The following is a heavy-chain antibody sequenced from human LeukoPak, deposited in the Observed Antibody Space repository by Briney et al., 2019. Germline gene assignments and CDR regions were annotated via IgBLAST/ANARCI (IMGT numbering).Heavy chain of an antibody. CDR1: GGSFSGDY. D-gene: IGHD3-3*01. CDR3: ARGRFLEWSYYYYMDV. CDR2: INHSGST. J-gene: IGHJ6*03. Sequence: SETLSLTCAVYGGSFSGDYWSWIRQPPGKGLEWIGEINHSGSTNYDPSLKSRVTISVDTSKNQFSLKLSSVTAADTAVYYCARGRFLEWSYYYYMDVWGKGTTVTVSS. V-gene: IGHV4-34*01.